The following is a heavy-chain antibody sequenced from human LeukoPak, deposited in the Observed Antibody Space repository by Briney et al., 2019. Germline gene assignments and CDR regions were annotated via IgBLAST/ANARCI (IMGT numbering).Heavy chain of an antibody. CDR3: AREKSTALFDY. V-gene: IGHV3-64*01. CDR1: GFTFSSYS. Sequence: GGSLRLSCAASGFTFSSYSMHWVRQAPGKGLQYVSAISANGGDTYYANSVKGRFTISRDNSRNTLYLQMSSLRPEDTAVYYCAREKSTALFDYWGQGTLVTVSS. CDR2: ISANGGDT. J-gene: IGHJ4*02.